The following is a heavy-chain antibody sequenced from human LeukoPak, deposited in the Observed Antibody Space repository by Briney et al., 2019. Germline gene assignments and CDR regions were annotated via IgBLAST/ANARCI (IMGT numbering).Heavy chain of an antibody. Sequence: GASVKVSCKASGYTFTGYYMHWVRQAPGQGLEWMGWINPNSGGTNYAQKFQGWVTMTRDTSISTAYMELSRLRSDDTAVYYCATGFWLLYGSSGWNDAFDIWGQGTMVTVSS. CDR3: ATGFWLLYGSSGWNDAFDI. CDR1: GYTFTGYY. J-gene: IGHJ3*02. V-gene: IGHV1-2*04. D-gene: IGHD6-19*01. CDR2: INPNSGGT.